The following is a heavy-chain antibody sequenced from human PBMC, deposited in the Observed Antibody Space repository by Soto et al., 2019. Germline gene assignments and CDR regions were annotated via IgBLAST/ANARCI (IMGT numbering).Heavy chain of an antibody. D-gene: IGHD1-26*01. V-gene: IGHV3-53*01. Sequence: GGSLRLSCAASGLTVSSNYMSWVRQAPGKGLEWVSVIYSGGSTYYADSVKGRFTISRDNSKNTLYLQMNSLRAEDTAVYYCESKSGSFSGYDYWGQGTLVTVSS. CDR1: GLTVSSNY. CDR3: ESKSGSFSGYDY. J-gene: IGHJ4*02. CDR2: IYSGGST.